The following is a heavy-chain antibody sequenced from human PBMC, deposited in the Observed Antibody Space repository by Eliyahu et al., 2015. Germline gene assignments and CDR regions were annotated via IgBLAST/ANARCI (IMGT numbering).Heavy chain of an antibody. CDR2: ISGSGGST. CDR3: AKARGDDYYYYYGMDV. D-gene: IGHD3-10*01. J-gene: IGHJ6*02. Sequence: EVQLLESGGGLVQPGGSLRLSCAASGFTFSSYAMSWVRQAPGKGLEWVSAISGSGGSTYYADSVKGRFTISRDNSKNTLYLQMNSLRAEDTAVYYCAKARGDDYYYYYGMDVWGQGTTVTVSS. V-gene: IGHV3-23*01. CDR1: GFTFSSYA.